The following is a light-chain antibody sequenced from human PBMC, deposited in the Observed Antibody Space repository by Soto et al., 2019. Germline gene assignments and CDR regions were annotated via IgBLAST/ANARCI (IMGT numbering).Light chain of an antibody. J-gene: IGKJ3*01. V-gene: IGKV3-15*01. CDR1: QSISSN. Sequence: EIVMTQSPATLSVSPGERATLSCRASQSISSNLAWYQQKPGQAPSLLLYGASTRATGIPARFSGSGSGTDFTLTISSLQSEDFAVYYCQQYGRSPFTFGPGTKVDIK. CDR2: GAS. CDR3: QQYGRSPFT.